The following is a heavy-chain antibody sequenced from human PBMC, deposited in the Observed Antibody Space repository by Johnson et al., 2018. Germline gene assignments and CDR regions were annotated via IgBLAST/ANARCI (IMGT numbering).Heavy chain of an antibody. Sequence: VQLVESGGGLVKPGGSXRLSCAASGFTFTNAWMNWVSQAPGKGLEWVGRIKSKTDGGTTDYAAPMKGRFTISREDSKNMVYLQMNSLKTEDTAMYYCTTIFGGAFDIWGQGTMVTVSS. D-gene: IGHD3-3*01. V-gene: IGHV3-15*07. CDR2: IKSKTDGGTT. J-gene: IGHJ3*02. CDR1: GFTFTNAW. CDR3: TTIFGGAFDI.